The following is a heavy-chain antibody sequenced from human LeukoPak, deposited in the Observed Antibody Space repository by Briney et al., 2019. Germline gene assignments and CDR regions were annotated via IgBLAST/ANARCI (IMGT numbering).Heavy chain of an antibody. J-gene: IGHJ4*02. Sequence: GSLRLSCAASGFTFSSYWMSWVRQAPGKGLEWVANMKYDGSEKDYVDSVKGRFTISRDNAKNSLYLQMNSLRAEDTAVYYCARDIAAAGLFFDYWGQGTLVTVSS. V-gene: IGHV3-7*01. CDR1: GFTFSSYW. CDR2: MKYDGSEK. CDR3: ARDIAAAGLFFDY. D-gene: IGHD6-13*01.